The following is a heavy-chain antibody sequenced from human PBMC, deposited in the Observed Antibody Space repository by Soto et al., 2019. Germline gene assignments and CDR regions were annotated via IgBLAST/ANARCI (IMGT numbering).Heavy chain of an antibody. CDR3: ARGADGSSFDY. V-gene: IGHV3-53*02. J-gene: IGHJ4*02. CDR1: GFTITTTY. CDR2: IYSGGAT. Sequence: EVQLVETGGGLIQPGGTLRLSCTASGFTITTTYINWVRQAPGKGLEWVSVIYSGGATDYVDSVKGRFTISRDNSKNTVYLQMHSLRAEDTAVYYCARGADGSSFDYWGQGTQVTASS. D-gene: IGHD1-26*01.